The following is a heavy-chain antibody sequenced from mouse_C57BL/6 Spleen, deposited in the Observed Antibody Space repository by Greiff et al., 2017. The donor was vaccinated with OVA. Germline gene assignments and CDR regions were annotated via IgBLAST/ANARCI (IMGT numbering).Heavy chain of an antibody. CDR2: INPNNGGT. CDR1: GYTFTDYN. CDR3: AREYYGSSYYFDY. Sequence: VQLKESGPELVKPGASVKMSCKASGYTFTDYNMHWVKQSHGKSLEWIGYINPNNGGTSYNQKFKGKATLTVNKSSSTAYMELRSLTSEDSAVYYCAREYYGSSYYFDYWGQGTTLTVSS. J-gene: IGHJ2*01. D-gene: IGHD1-1*01. V-gene: IGHV1-22*01.